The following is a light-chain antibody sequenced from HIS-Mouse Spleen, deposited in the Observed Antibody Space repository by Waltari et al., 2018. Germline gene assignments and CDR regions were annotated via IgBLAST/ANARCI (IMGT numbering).Light chain of an antibody. CDR2: EDN. V-gene: IGLV6-57*04. J-gene: IGLJ3*02. CDR3: QSYDSSNLV. Sequence: NFMLTQPHSVSESPGNTVTISCTRSSGSIASNYVQWNQQPPGSAPTTVIYEDNQRPSGVPDRFSGSIDSSSNSASLTISGLKTEDEADYYCQSYDSSNLVFGGGTKLTVL. CDR1: SGSIASNY.